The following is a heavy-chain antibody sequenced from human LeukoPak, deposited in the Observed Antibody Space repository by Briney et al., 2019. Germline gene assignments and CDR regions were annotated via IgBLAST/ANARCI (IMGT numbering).Heavy chain of an antibody. CDR3: ATDDRIAAPGTFDY. CDR1: GFTVSRNY. D-gene: IGHD6-13*01. Sequence: GGSLRLSCAASGFTVSRNYMGWVRQAPGKGLEWVSAIHSGGNTYYADSVKGRFTISRDKSRNTMDLLMNSLRAEDTAVYYCATDDRIAAPGTFDYWGQGTLVTVSS. V-gene: IGHV3-53*01. J-gene: IGHJ4*02. CDR2: IHSGGNT.